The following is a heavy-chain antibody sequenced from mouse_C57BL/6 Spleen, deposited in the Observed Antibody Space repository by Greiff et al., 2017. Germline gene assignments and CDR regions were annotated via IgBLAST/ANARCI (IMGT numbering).Heavy chain of an antibody. CDR2: ISSGSSTI. CDR3: ARGGYDSWFAY. V-gene: IGHV5-17*01. D-gene: IGHD2-3*01. J-gene: IGHJ3*01. Sequence: EVKLMESGGGLVKPGGSLKLSCAASGFTFSDYGMHWVRQAPEKGLEWVAYISSGSSTIYYADTVKGRFTISRDNAKNTLFLQMTSLRSEDTAMYYCARGGYDSWFAYWGKGTLVTVSA. CDR1: GFTFSDYG.